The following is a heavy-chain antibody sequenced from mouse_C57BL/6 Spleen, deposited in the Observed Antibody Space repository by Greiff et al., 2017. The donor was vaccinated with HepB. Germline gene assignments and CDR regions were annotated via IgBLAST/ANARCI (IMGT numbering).Heavy chain of an antibody. CDR1: GYTFTSYW. CDR2: IYPGSGST. V-gene: IGHV1-55*01. D-gene: IGHD2-4*01. Sequence: QVQLQQPGAELVKPGASVKMSCKASGYTFTSYWITWVKQRPGQGLEWIGDIYPGSGSTNYNEKFKSKATLTVDTSSSTAYMQLSSLTSEDSAVYYCARYHDYDVGGAYWGQGTLVTVSA. CDR3: ARYHDYDVGGAY. J-gene: IGHJ3*01.